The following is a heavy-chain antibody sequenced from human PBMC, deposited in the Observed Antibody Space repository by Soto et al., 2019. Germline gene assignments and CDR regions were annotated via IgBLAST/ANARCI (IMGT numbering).Heavy chain of an antibody. CDR2: TYYRSKWYN. V-gene: IGHV6-1*01. Sequence: SQTLSLTCAISGDSVSSNSAAWNWIRQSPSRGLEWRGRTYYRSKWYNDYAVSVKSRITINPDTSKNQFSLQLNSVTPEDTAVYYCARGPLRYFDWLLTYYFDYWGQGTLVTVSS. CDR3: ARGPLRYFDWLLTYYFDY. D-gene: IGHD3-9*01. CDR1: GDSVSSNSAA. J-gene: IGHJ4*02.